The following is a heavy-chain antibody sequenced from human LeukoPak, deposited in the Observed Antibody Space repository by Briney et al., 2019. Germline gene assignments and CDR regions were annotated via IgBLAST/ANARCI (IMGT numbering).Heavy chain of an antibody. D-gene: IGHD3-10*02. CDR1: GFIISSQG. CDR3: AELGITMIGGV. V-gene: IGHV3-21*01. J-gene: IGHJ6*04. Sequence: GGTLRLSCAASGFIISSQGMSWVRQAPGKGLEWVSSISTTSDYIYYADSLKGRFTISRDNAKNSLYLQMNSLRAEDTAVYYCAELGITMIGGVWGKGTTVTISS. CDR2: ISTTSDYI.